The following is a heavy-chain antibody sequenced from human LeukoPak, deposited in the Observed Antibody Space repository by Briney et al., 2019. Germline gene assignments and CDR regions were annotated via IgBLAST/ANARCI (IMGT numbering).Heavy chain of an antibody. J-gene: IGHJ5*02. V-gene: IGHV3-23*01. Sequence: GGSLRLSCAASGLSFSSSWMSWVRQAPGKGLEWVSAISGSGGSTYYADSVKGRFTISRDNSKNTLYLQMNSLRAEDTAVYYCAKDLGFLEWSVSGWFDPWGQGTLVTVSS. D-gene: IGHD3-3*01. CDR3: AKDLGFLEWSVSGWFDP. CDR1: GLSFSSSW. CDR2: ISGSGGST.